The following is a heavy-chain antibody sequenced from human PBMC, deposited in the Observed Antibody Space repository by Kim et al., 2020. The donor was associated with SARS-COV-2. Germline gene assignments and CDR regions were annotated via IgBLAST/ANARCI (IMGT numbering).Heavy chain of an antibody. D-gene: IGHD1-26*01. CDR2: INPSSGGT. J-gene: IGHJ5*02. CDR1: GYTFTDYY. CDR3: ATLVRGSGSYDL. V-gene: IGHV1-2*02. Sequence: ASVKVSCKASGYTFTDYYIYCVRQAPGQGLEWMGWINPSSGGTNYAQKFQGRFTMTRDTSISTVYMEINALRSDDTAMYYCATLVRGSGSYDLWGQGTLVTVSS.